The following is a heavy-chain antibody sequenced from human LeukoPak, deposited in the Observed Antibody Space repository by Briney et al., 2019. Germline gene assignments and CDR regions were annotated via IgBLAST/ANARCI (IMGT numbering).Heavy chain of an antibody. CDR3: ARTLRLHTPRAFDI. J-gene: IGHJ3*02. Sequence: PGGSLRLSCEASGFPFSSYAMTWVRQAPGKGLEWVANIHEDGSAKYYVDSVKGRFTISRDNAKNSLYLQMNSLRAEDTAVYYCARTLRLHTPRAFDIWGQGTMVTVSS. CDR1: GFPFSSYA. V-gene: IGHV3-7*03. D-gene: IGHD5-24*01. CDR2: IHEDGSAK.